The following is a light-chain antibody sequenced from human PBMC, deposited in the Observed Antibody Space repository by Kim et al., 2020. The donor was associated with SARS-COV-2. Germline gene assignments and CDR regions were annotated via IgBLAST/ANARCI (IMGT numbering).Light chain of an antibody. J-gene: IGKJ2*01. CDR1: QGVSSGY. CDR2: GAS. V-gene: IGKV3-20*01. CDR3: QYYGISPYT. Sequence: LSPGERVTLSCRASQGVSSGYLAWYQQKPGQAPRLLIYGASSRATGIPDRFSGSGSGTDFTLTVSRLEPEDFAVYYCQYYGISPYTFGQGTKLEI.